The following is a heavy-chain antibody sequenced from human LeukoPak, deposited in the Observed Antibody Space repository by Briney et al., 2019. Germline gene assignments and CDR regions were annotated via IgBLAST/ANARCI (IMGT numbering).Heavy chain of an antibody. Sequence: ASVNVSCKVSGYTLTELSMHWVRQAPGKGLEWMGGFDPEDGETIYAQKFQGRVTMTEDTSTDTAYMELSSLRSEDTAVYYCATDPPGYYYGSGSYYDFDYWGQGTLVTVSS. CDR3: ATDPPGYYYGSGSYYDFDY. CDR1: GYTLTELS. J-gene: IGHJ4*02. D-gene: IGHD3-10*01. V-gene: IGHV1-24*01. CDR2: FDPEDGET.